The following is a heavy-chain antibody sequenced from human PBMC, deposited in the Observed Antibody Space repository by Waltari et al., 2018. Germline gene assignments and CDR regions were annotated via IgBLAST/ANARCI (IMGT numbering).Heavy chain of an antibody. CDR2: IRYDGRNK. J-gene: IGHJ4*02. CDR1: GFTFSSYG. Sequence: QVQLVESGGGVVQPGGSLRLSCAASGFTFSSYGMHWVRQAPGKGLEWVAFIRYDGRNKYYADFVKGRFTISRDNSKNTRYLQMNSLRAEDTAVYYCAKDEKDYDFWSGYYFDYWGQGTLVTVSS. V-gene: IGHV3-30*02. D-gene: IGHD3-3*01. CDR3: AKDEKDYDFWSGYYFDY.